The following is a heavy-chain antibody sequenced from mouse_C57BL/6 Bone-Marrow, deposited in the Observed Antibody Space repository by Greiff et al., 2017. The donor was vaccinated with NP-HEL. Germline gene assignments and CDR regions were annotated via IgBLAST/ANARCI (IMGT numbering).Heavy chain of an antibody. CDR1: GFTFSSYA. J-gene: IGHJ4*01. CDR2: ISDGGSYT. V-gene: IGHV5-4*03. CDR3: ARIYYAMDY. Sequence: EVKLQESGGGLVKPGGSLKLSCAASGFTFSSYAMSWVRQTPEKRLEWVATISDGGSYTYYPDNVKGRFTISRDNAKTNLYLQMSHLKSEDTAMYYCARIYYAMDYWGQGTSVTVSS.